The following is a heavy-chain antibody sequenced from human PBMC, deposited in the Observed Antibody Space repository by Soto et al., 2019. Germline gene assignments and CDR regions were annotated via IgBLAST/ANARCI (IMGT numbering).Heavy chain of an antibody. CDR2: ISYDGSNK. Sequence: GGSLRLSCAASGFTFSSYGMYWARQAPGKGLEWVAVISYDGSNKYYADSVKGRFTISRDNSKNTLYLQMNSLRAEDTAVYYCAKLLVGATSNWFDPWGQGTLVTVSS. J-gene: IGHJ5*02. CDR1: GFTFSSYG. V-gene: IGHV3-30*18. D-gene: IGHD1-26*01. CDR3: AKLLVGATSNWFDP.